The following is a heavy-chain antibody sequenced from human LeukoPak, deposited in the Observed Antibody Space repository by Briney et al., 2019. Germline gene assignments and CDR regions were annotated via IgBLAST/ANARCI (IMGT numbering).Heavy chain of an antibody. Sequence: SVKVSCKASGGTFSSYAISWVRQASGHGLEWIGRIIPILGITHYAQKFQGRVTITADESTSTAYMELSSLRSEDTAVYYCARAPYYDSSGYYSGIKYYFDYWGQGTLVTVSS. J-gene: IGHJ4*02. D-gene: IGHD3-22*01. CDR3: ARAPYYDSSGYYSGIKYYFDY. V-gene: IGHV1-69*04. CDR1: GGTFSSYA. CDR2: IIPILGIT.